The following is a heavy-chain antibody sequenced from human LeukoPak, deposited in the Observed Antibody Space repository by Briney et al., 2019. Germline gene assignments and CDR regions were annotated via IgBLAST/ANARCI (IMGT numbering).Heavy chain of an antibody. D-gene: IGHD3-22*01. CDR3: AREEEVHDSSGYYSYYGMDV. V-gene: IGHV3-48*03. Sequence: GGSLRLSCAASGFTFSSYEMDWVRQAPGKGLEWLSYISSSSSTIYYADSLKGRFTISRDNAKNSLYLQMNSLRAEDTAVYYCAREEEVHDSSGYYSYYGMDVWGQGTTVTVSS. J-gene: IGHJ6*02. CDR2: ISSSSSTI. CDR1: GFTFSSYE.